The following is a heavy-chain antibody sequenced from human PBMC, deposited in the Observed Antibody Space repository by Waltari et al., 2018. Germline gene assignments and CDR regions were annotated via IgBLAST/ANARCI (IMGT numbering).Heavy chain of an antibody. Sequence: QVQLVQSGAEVKKPGSSVKVSCKASGGTFSSYAISWVRQAPGQGLEWMGGIIPIFGTANYAQKFQGRVTITADESTSTAYMELSSLRSEDTAVYFCASPITMVRGSAFDIWGQGTMVTVSS. V-gene: IGHV1-69*12. J-gene: IGHJ3*02. D-gene: IGHD3-10*01. CDR1: GGTFSSYA. CDR2: IIPIFGTA. CDR3: ASPITMVRGSAFDI.